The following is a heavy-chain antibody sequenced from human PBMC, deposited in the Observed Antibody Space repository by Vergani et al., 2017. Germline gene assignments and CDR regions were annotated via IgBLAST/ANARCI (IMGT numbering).Heavy chain of an antibody. V-gene: IGHV1-69*12. CDR2: IIPILGSA. CDR1: GGTFSGYG. Sequence: QGPMGQSGTEIKKPGSSVKVSCRAPGGTFSGYGVNWVRQAPGQGLEWLGGIIPILGSATYSQKFQGSVVITADESTNTVTLVLGSLRFEDTAMYYCARGHTRYSHDSRTYGHTGYFDVWGRGTQVIVSS. D-gene: IGHD3-16*02. J-gene: IGHJ2*01. CDR3: ARGHTRYSHDSRTYGHTGYFDV.